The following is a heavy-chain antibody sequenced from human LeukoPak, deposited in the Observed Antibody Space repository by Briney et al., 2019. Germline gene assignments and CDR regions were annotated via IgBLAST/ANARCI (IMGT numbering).Heavy chain of an antibody. CDR2: IYSGGST. CDR3: ASGLVIHYDY. J-gene: IGHJ4*02. Sequence: PGGPLRLSCAASGFTFSSYWMHWVRQAPGKGLEWVSVIYSGGSTYYADSVKGRFTISRDNSKNTLYLQMNSLRAEDTAVYYCASGLVIHYDYWGQGTLVTVSS. CDR1: GFTFSSYW. V-gene: IGHV3-66*01. D-gene: IGHD3/OR15-3a*01.